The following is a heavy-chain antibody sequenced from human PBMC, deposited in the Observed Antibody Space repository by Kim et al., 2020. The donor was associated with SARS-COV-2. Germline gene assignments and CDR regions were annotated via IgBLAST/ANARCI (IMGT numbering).Heavy chain of an antibody. CDR3: AKDPGGGGWYFHL. CDR1: GFTFSSYA. Sequence: GGSLRLSCAASGFTFSSYAMSWVRQAPGKGLEWVSAVSGSGGSTYYADSVKGRFTISRDNSKNTLYLQMNSLRAEDTAVYYCAKDPGGGGWYFHLWGRGTLVTVSS. J-gene: IGHJ2*01. V-gene: IGHV3-23*01. CDR2: VSGSGGST. D-gene: IGHD3-16*01.